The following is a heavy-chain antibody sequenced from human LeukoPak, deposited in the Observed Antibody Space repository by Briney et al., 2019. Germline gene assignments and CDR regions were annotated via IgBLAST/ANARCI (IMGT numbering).Heavy chain of an antibody. Sequence: GRSLRLSCAASGFTFDDYAMHWVRQAPGKGLEWVSGISWNSGSIGYADSVKGRFTISRDNAKNSLYLQMNSLRAADPALYYCAKDIGNLGEFFDYWGQGTLVTVSS. CDR3: AKDIGNLGEFFDY. CDR1: GFTFDDYA. D-gene: IGHD3-10*01. V-gene: IGHV3-9*01. J-gene: IGHJ4*02. CDR2: ISWNSGSI.